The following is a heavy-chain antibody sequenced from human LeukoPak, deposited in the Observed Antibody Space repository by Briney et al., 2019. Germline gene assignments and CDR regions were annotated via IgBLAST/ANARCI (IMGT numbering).Heavy chain of an antibody. CDR2: INHSRST. CDR1: GGSFSGYY. J-gene: IGHJ1*01. D-gene: IGHD4-23*01. Sequence: SETLSLTCAVYGGSFSGYYWSWIRQPPGKGLEWIGEINHSRSTNYNPSLKSRVTISVDTSKNQFSLRLSSVTAADTAVYYCARGRGYGGRRRYFQHWGQGTLVTVSS. CDR3: ARGRGYGGRRRYFQH. V-gene: IGHV4-34*01.